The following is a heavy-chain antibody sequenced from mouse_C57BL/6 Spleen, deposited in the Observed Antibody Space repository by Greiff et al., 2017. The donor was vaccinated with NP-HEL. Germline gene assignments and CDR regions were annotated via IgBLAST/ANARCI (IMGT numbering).Heavy chain of an antibody. CDR1: GFTFSDYG. D-gene: IGHD1-1*01. Sequence: EVQGVESGGGLVKPGGSLKLSCAASGFTFSDYGMHWVRQAPEKGLEWVAYISSGSSTIYYADTVKGRFTISRDNAKNTLFLQMTSLRSEDTAMYYCARRGITTVVAPDWYFDVWGTGTTVTVSS. CDR3: ARRGITTVVAPDWYFDV. J-gene: IGHJ1*03. CDR2: ISSGSSTI. V-gene: IGHV5-17*01.